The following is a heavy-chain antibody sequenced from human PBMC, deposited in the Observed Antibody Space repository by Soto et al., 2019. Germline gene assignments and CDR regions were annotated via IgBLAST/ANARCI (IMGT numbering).Heavy chain of an antibody. Sequence: GGSLRLSCAASGFTFSNAWMSWVRQAPGKGLEWVGRIKSKTDGGTTDYAAPVKGRFTISRDDSKNTLYLQMNSLKTEDTAVYYCTTQSEYYYDSSGYYYGHYWGQGTLVTVSS. CDR3: TTQSEYYYDSSGYYYGHY. CDR2: IKSKTDGGTT. J-gene: IGHJ4*02. CDR1: GFTFSNAW. V-gene: IGHV3-15*01. D-gene: IGHD3-22*01.